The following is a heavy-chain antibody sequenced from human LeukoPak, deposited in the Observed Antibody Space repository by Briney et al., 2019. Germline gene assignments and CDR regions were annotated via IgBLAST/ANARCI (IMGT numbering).Heavy chain of an antibody. CDR3: ARGYDY. Sequence: PSGTLSLTCTVSGGSIIGSTSYWGWIRQPPGKGLDWIGIINYSGSNYYNPSLRSRVTISVDTSKNQFSLKLNSVTASDTAVYYCARGYDYWGQGTLVTVSS. D-gene: IGHD3-22*01. J-gene: IGHJ4*02. V-gene: IGHV4-39*01. CDR1: GGSIIGSTSY. CDR2: INYSGSN.